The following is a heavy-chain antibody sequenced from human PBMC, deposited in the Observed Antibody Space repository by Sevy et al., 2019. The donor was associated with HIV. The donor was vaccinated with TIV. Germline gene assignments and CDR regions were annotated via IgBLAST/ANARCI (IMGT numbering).Heavy chain of an antibody. V-gene: IGHV3-23*01. D-gene: IGHD1-26*01. Sequence: GGSLRLSCAASGFTFSSYAMSWVRQAPGKGLEWVSAISGSGGSTYYADSVKGRFTISRDNSKNTLYLQMNSLRAEDTAVYYCAARENRRSSGSPHPEFDPWGQGTLVTVSS. CDR1: GFTFSSYA. CDR2: ISGSGGST. J-gene: IGHJ5*02. CDR3: AARENRRSSGSPHPEFDP.